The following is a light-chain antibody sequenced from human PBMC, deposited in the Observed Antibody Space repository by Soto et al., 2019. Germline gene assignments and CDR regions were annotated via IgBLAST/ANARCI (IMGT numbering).Light chain of an antibody. CDR1: QTVSSSS. V-gene: IGKV3-20*01. Sequence: EIGVSQSPCTLSLSTGERATLSCRASQTVSSSSLAWYQQKPGQAPRLLIFGASTRAAGFPDRFSGSGSGTDFTLTISRLEPEDFAVYYCQQYGSSPPITFAQGTRLEIK. CDR3: QQYGSSPPIT. J-gene: IGKJ5*01. CDR2: GAS.